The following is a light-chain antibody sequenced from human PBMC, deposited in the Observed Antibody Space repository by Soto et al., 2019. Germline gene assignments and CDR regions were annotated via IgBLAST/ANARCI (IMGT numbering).Light chain of an antibody. CDR3: QQYGTSPRT. CDR1: QRVPSDY. Sequence: EIVLTQSPGTLSLSPGERATLSCRASQRVPSDYLSWYQQKPGQAPRLLIYGASRRVTGIPDRFSGSGSGTEFTLTISRLEPEDFALYHCQQYGTSPRTFGQGTKLEIK. CDR2: GAS. V-gene: IGKV3-20*01. J-gene: IGKJ2*01.